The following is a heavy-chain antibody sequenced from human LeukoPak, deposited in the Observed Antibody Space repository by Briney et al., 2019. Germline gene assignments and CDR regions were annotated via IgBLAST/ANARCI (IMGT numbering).Heavy chain of an antibody. D-gene: IGHD3-10*01. CDR2: IYHIGST. CDR3: ARAGWIITSGIDY. V-gene: IGHV4-38-2*01. Sequence: SETLSLTCGVSGYSISRGYYWAWIRQPPGKGLEWIGTIYHIGSTYYTPSLGSRVTISVDTSKNGFSLNLKSVTAADTAVYYCARAGWIITSGIDYWGQGALVTVSS. J-gene: IGHJ4*02. CDR1: GYSISRGYY.